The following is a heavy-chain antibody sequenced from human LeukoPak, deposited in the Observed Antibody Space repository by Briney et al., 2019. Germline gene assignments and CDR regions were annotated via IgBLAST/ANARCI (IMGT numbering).Heavy chain of an antibody. J-gene: IGHJ4*02. CDR1: GYTFTNYA. Sequence: GASVKVSCKASGYTFTNYAMHWVRQAPGQRLEWIGWISAGNGDTKYSQKFQGRITIIRDTSASTAYMELSSLRSEDTAVYYCARHERDFDYWGQGTLVTVSS. V-gene: IGHV1-3*01. D-gene: IGHD1-1*01. CDR2: ISAGNGDT. CDR3: ARHERDFDY.